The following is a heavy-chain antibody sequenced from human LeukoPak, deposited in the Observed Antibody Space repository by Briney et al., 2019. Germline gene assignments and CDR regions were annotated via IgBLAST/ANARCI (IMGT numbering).Heavy chain of an antibody. CDR2: IFASGST. D-gene: IGHD3-3*01. CDR3: ARDPACARFLECPKGTNDAFDI. CDR1: GGSIGYYS. Sequence: SETLSLTCTVSGGSIGYYSWSWIRQPAGKGLEWIGRIFASGSTNYNPSLRSRVTMSVDTSKNQFSLKLTSVTAADTAVYYCARDPACARFLECPKGTNDAFDIWGQGTMVTVSS. V-gene: IGHV4-4*07. J-gene: IGHJ3*02.